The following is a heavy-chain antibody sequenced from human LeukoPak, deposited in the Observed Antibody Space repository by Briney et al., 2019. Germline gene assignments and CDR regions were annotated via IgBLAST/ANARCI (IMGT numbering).Heavy chain of an antibody. CDR2: ISGSGDTT. CDR3: AKEPLYYY. Sequence: GGSLRLSCAASGFTFSSFGMSWVRQAPGKGLDWVSAISGSGDTTYYADSVKGRFTISRDNSKNTLYLQMNSLRAEDTAVYYCAKEPLYYYWGQGTLVTVSS. CDR1: GFTFSSFG. V-gene: IGHV3-23*01. J-gene: IGHJ4*02. D-gene: IGHD2-21*01.